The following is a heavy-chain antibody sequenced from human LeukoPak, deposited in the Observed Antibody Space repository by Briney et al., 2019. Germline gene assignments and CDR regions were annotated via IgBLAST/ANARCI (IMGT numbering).Heavy chain of an antibody. CDR2: ISAYNGNT. D-gene: IGHD3-10*01. V-gene: IGHV1-18*01. Sequence: ASVKVSCKASGYAFNSHGITWVRQAPGQGLEWMGWISAYNGNTNYAQKLQGRVTMTTDTSTSTAYMELRSLRSDDTAVYYCARVRGAMVRGVTNNWFDPWGQGTLVTVSS. CDR1: GYAFNSHG. J-gene: IGHJ5*02. CDR3: ARVRGAMVRGVTNNWFDP.